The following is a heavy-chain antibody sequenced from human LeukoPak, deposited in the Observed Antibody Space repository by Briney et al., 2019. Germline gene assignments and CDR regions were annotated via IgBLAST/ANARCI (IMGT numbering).Heavy chain of an antibody. CDR2: IVPIFGSA. CDR3: AKPARTDYADY. V-gene: IGHV1-69*13. Sequence: AASVTVSCKASGGTFSSYAISWVRQAPGQGLEWMGGIVPIFGSANYAQKFQGRVTITADESTTTAYMELTGLRSEDTAVYYCAKPARTDYADYWGQGTLVTVSS. D-gene: IGHD1-14*01. J-gene: IGHJ4*02. CDR1: GGTFSSYA.